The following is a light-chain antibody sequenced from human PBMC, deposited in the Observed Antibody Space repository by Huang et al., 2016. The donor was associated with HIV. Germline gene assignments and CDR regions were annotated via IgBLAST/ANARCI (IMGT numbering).Light chain of an antibody. CDR3: QQYNNWPPLT. CDR1: QSVSSN. V-gene: IGKV3-15*01. Sequence: EIVMTQSPATLSVSPGERATLSCRASQSVSSNLAWYQQKPGQAPRHLIYGASTRATGIPARFSGGGSGTEFTLTSSSRQSEDVAVYYCQQYNNWPPLTFGGGTKVEIK. CDR2: GAS. J-gene: IGKJ4*01.